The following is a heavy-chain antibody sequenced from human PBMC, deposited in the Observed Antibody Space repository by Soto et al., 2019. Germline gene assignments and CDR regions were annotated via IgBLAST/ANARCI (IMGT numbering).Heavy chain of an antibody. V-gene: IGHV3-49*03. D-gene: IGHD6-6*01. Sequence: GGSLRLSCTASGFTFGDYAMSWFRQAPGKGLEWVGFIRSKAYGGTTEYAASVKGRFTISRDDSKSIAYLQMNSLKTEDTAVYYCTRLEYSSSYYYYYYYMDVWGKGTTVTVSS. CDR2: IRSKAYGGTT. CDR1: GFTFGDYA. CDR3: TRLEYSSSYYYYYYYMDV. J-gene: IGHJ6*03.